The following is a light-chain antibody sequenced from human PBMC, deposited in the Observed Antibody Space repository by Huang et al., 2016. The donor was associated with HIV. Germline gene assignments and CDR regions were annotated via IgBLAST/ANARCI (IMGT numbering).Light chain of an antibody. CDR1: QSLLHSDGETY. Sequence: DIVMTQTPLSLSVTPGQPASISCKSSQSLLHSDGETYLYWYLHKPGQSPQRLIYDVSNRFSGVPDRFSGSGSGTDFTLGISRVEAEDVGVYYCMQRTQRPLTFGGGTKVEIK. CDR2: DVS. J-gene: IGKJ4*01. CDR3: MQRTQRPLT. V-gene: IGKV2D-29*02.